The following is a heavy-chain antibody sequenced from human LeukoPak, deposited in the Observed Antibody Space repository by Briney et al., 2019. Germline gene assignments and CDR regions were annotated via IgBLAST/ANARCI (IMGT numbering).Heavy chain of an antibody. V-gene: IGHV3-11*04. D-gene: IGHD6-6*01. CDR1: GFTFSDYY. Sequence: PGGSLRLSCAASGFTFSDYYMSWIRQAPGKGLEWVSYISSSGSTIYYADSVKGRFTISRDNAKNSLYLQMNSLRAEDTAVYYCAPYPYSSSSTFDYWGQGTLVTVSS. CDR2: ISSSGSTI. CDR3: APYPYSSSSTFDY. J-gene: IGHJ4*02.